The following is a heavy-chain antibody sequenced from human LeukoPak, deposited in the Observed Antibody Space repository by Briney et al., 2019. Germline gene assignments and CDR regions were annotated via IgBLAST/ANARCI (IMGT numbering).Heavy chain of an antibody. CDR2: IKYDGSEK. CDR1: GFTFSRNW. V-gene: IGHV3-7*04. Sequence: LGGSLMLSCASSGFTFSRNWMSWVRQAPGKGLEWVANIKYDGSEKYYVDFVKGRFTISRDNAKNSLYLQMNSLRVEDTAVYYCARDGYSNAMDVWGQGTTVTVSS. J-gene: IGHJ6*02. CDR3: ARDGYSNAMDV.